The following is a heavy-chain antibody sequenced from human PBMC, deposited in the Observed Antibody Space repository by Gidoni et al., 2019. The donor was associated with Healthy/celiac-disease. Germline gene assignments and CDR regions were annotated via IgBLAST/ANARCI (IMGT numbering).Heavy chain of an antibody. CDR2: IGTAGGT. V-gene: IGHV3-13*01. J-gene: IGHJ6*02. Sequence: EVQLVESGGGLVQPGGSLRLSCAASGFTFSSYDMHWVRQATGKGLEWVSAIGTAGGTYYPGSVKGRFTISRENAKNSLYLQMNSLRAGDTAVYYCAGSPAGTYYYGMDVWGQGTTVTVSS. CDR3: AGSPAGTYYYGMDV. D-gene: IGHD6-13*01. CDR1: GFTFSSYD.